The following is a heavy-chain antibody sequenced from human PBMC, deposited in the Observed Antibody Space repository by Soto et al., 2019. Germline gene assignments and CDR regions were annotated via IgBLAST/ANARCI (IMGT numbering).Heavy chain of an antibody. CDR1: GFTFSDYY. V-gene: IGHV3-11*01. J-gene: IGHJ4*02. Sequence: GGSLRLSCAASGFTFSDYYMSWIRQAPGKGLEWVSYISSSGSTIYYADSVKGRFTISRDNAKNSLYLQMNSLRAEDTAVYYCARDERGSSIAARVSVNHFDYWVQGTLVTVSS. CDR3: ARDERGSSIAARVSVNHFDY. CDR2: ISSSGSTI. D-gene: IGHD6-6*01.